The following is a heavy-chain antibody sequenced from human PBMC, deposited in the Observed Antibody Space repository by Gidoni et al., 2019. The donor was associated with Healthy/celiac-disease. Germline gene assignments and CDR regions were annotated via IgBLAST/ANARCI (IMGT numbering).Heavy chain of an antibody. D-gene: IGHD3-9*01. Sequence: EVQLVESGGGLVQPGGSLRLSCAASGFPFSSYSMNWVRQAPGKGLEWVSYISSSSSTIYYADSVKGRFTISRDNAKNSLYLQMNSLRDEDTAVYYCARGVLRYFDWLLGGMDVWGKGTTVTVSS. CDR3: ARGVLRYFDWLLGGMDV. J-gene: IGHJ6*03. CDR2: ISSSSSTI. V-gene: IGHV3-48*02. CDR1: GFPFSSYS.